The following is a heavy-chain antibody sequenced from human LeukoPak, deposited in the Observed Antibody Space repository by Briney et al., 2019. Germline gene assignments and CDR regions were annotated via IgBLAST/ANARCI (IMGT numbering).Heavy chain of an antibody. J-gene: IGHJ4*02. Sequence: ASVKVSCKASGYTFTSYGISWVRQAPGQGLEWMGWMNPNSGNTGYAQKFQGRVTITRNTSISTAYMELSSLRSEDTAVYYCVGGVVAATHPVWGQGTLVTVSS. CDR1: GYTFTSYG. CDR3: VGGVVAATHPV. D-gene: IGHD2-15*01. V-gene: IGHV1-8*03. CDR2: MNPNSGNT.